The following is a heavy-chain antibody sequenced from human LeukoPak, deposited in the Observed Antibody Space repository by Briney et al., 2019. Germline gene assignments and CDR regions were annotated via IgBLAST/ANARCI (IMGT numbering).Heavy chain of an antibody. J-gene: IGHJ4*02. CDR3: ARVTPRIYYDILTGYYAFDY. Sequence: ASVKVSCKVSGYTLTELSMHWVRQAPGKGLEWMGGFDPEDGETIYAQKLQGRVTMTTDTSTSTAYMELRSLRSDDTAVYYCARVTPRIYYDILTGYYAFDYWGQGTLVTVSS. V-gene: IGHV1-24*01. CDR1: GYTLTELS. D-gene: IGHD3-9*01. CDR2: FDPEDGET.